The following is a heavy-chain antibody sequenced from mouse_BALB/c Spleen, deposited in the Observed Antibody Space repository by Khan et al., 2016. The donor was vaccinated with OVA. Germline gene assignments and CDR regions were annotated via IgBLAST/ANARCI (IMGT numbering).Heavy chain of an antibody. J-gene: IGHJ2*01. Sequence: QVQLQESGAEVMKPGASVKISCKATGYTFSSYWIEWVKQSPGHGLEWIGVILPGSGSTNYNEKFKGKVTFTADTSSNTAYMQLSSLTSEDSAVYYCARTTYYFDYWGQGTTVTVSS. V-gene: IGHV1-9*01. CDR3: ARTTYYFDY. CDR2: ILPGSGST. CDR1: GYTFSSYW.